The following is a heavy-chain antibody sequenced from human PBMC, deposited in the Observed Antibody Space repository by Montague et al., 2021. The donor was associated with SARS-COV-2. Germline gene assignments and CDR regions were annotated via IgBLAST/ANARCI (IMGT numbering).Heavy chain of an antibody. V-gene: IGHV3-30*04. CDR1: GFTFSSYA. J-gene: IGHJ2*01. CDR3: ARDLGGYFDL. CDR2: ISYDGSNK. Sequence: SLRLSCAASGFTFSSYAMHWVRQAPGKGLEWVAVISYDGSNKYYADSVKGRFTISRDNSKNTLYLQMSSLRAEDTAVYYCARDLGGYFDLWGRGTLVTVSS. D-gene: IGHD1-26*01.